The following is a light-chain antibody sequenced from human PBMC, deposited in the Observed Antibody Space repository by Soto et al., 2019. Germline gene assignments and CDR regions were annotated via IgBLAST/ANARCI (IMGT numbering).Light chain of an antibody. CDR2: RAS. Sequence: EIVMSQSPATLCVSPGERATLSCRASQSVSSYLAWYQQKPGKAPKLLIYRASTRATGVPSRFRGSGSGTEFTLTISSLQSEDFAVYYCQQYGSSPRTFGQGTTVDIK. CDR1: QSVSSY. CDR3: QQYGSSPRT. V-gene: IGKV3-15*01. J-gene: IGKJ1*01.